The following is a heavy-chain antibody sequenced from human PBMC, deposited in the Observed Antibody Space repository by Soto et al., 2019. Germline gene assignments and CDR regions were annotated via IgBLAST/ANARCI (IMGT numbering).Heavy chain of an antibody. D-gene: IGHD3-3*01. Sequence: GGSLRLSCAASGFTFSSYWMHWVRQAPGKGLVWVSRINSDGSSTSYADSVKGRFTISRDNAKNTLYLQMNSLRAEDTAVYYCARDQFMTPGSGVVNYYYYGMDVWGQGTTVTVSS. J-gene: IGHJ6*02. V-gene: IGHV3-74*01. CDR1: GFTFSSYW. CDR2: INSDGSST. CDR3: ARDQFMTPGSGVVNYYYYGMDV.